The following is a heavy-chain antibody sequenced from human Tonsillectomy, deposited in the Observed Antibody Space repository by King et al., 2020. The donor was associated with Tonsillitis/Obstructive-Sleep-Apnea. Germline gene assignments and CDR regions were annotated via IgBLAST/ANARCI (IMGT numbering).Heavy chain of an antibody. D-gene: IGHD2-21*01. Sequence: QLVQSGAEVKKPGSSVKVSCKASGGTFSSYAISWVRQSPGQGLEWMGGIIPIFVTANYAQKFQGRVTITADESTSTAYMELSSLRSEDTAVYYCARESLRAYCGGDCYPAEFDLWGRGTLVTVSS. CDR2: IIPIFVTA. CDR3: ARESLRAYCGGDCYPAEFDL. J-gene: IGHJ2*01. V-gene: IGHV1-69*01. CDR1: GGTFSSYA.